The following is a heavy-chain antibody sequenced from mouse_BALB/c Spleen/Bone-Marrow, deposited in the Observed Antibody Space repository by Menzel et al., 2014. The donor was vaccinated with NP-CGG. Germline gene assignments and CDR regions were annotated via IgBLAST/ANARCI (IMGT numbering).Heavy chain of an antibody. J-gene: IGHJ4*01. CDR1: GYTFTDYN. Sequence: VQLQQSGPELVKPGASVKISCKASGYTFTDYNMHWVKQSHGKSLEWIGYIYPYNGGTGYNQKFKSKATLTVDTSSNTAYMELRSLTSEDSAAYYCAREGGHYDALDFWGQGTSVTVSS. CDR3: AREGGHYDALDF. V-gene: IGHV1S29*02. D-gene: IGHD2-13*01. CDR2: IYPYNGGT.